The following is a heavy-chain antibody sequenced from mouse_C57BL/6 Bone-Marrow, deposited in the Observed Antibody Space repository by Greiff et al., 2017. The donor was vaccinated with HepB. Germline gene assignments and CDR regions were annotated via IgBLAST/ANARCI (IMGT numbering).Heavy chain of an antibody. CDR3: ARDGYYVPMDY. J-gene: IGHJ4*01. V-gene: IGHV1-26*01. D-gene: IGHD2-3*01. Sequence: VQLQQSGPELVKPGASVKISCKASGYTFTDYYMNWVKQSHGKSLEWIGDINPNNGGTSYNQKFKGKATLTVDKSSSTAYMELRSLTSEDSAVYCCARDGYYVPMDYWCQGTSVTVSA. CDR1: GYTFTDYY. CDR2: INPNNGGT.